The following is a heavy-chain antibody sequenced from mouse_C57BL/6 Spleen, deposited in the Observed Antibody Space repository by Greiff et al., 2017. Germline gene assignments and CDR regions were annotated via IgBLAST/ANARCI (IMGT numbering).Heavy chain of an antibody. CDR2: IHPNSGST. Sequence: QVQLQQPGAELVKPGASVKLSCKASGYTFTSYWMHWVKQRPGQGLEWIGMIHPNSGSTNYNEKFKSKATLTVDKSSSTAYMQLSSLTSEDSAVYYCGRSGSSYIYAMDYWGQGTSVTVSS. CDR3: GRSGSSYIYAMDY. J-gene: IGHJ4*01. CDR1: GYTFTSYW. V-gene: IGHV1-64*01. D-gene: IGHD1-1*01.